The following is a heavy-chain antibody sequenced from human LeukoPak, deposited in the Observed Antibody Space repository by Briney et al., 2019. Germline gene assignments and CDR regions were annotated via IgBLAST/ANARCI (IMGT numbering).Heavy chain of an antibody. J-gene: IGHJ4*02. V-gene: IGHV3-30*18. CDR3: AKDGPGNFDY. CDR1: GFTFSSYG. Sequence: GASLRLSFSASGFTFSSYGMRWVRPAPGKGLEWVAVISYDGSNKYYADSVKGRFTISRDNSKHTLSLQMNSLRAEDTAVYYCAKDGPGNFDYWGQGTLVTVSS. D-gene: IGHD2/OR15-2a*01. CDR2: ISYDGSNK.